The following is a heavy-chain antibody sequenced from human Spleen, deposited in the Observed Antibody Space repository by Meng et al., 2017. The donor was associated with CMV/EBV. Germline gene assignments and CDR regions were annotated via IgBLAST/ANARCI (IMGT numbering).Heavy chain of an antibody. CDR2: ISAYNGNT. CDR3: ARDRSLRATTTFYYFYGMDV. V-gene: IGHV1-18*01. Sequence: ASVKVSCKASGYSFTSYGISWVRQAPGQGLEWMGWISAYNGNTNYAQKLQGRVTMTTDTSTSTAYMELRSLRSDDTAVYYCARDRSLRATTTFYYFYGMDVWGQGTTVTVSS. CDR1: GYSFTSYG. J-gene: IGHJ6*02. D-gene: IGHD1-7*01.